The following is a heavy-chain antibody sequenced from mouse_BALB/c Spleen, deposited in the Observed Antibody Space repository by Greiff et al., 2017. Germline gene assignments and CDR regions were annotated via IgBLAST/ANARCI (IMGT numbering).Heavy chain of an antibody. Sequence: EVKLMESGGGLVKPGGSLKLSCAASGFTFSSYAMSWVRQSPEKRLAWVAEISSGGSYTYYPDTVTGRFTISRDNAKNTLYLEMSSLRSEDTAMYYCARDYGYDGYYYAMDDWGQGTSVTVAS. J-gene: IGHJ4*01. V-gene: IGHV5-9-4*01. CDR3: ARDYGYDGYYYAMDD. CDR1: GFTFSSYA. CDR2: ISSGGSYT. D-gene: IGHD2-2*01.